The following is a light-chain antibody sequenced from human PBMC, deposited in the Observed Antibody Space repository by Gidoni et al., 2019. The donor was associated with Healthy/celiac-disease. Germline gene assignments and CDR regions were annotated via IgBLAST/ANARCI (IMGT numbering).Light chain of an antibody. Sequence: QSVLTPPPSVSGAPGQRVTIPCTGSSSNIGAGYDVHWYQQLPGTAPKLLIYGTSNRPSGVPDRFSGSKSGTSASLAITGLQAEDEADYYCQSYDSSLSGLVVFGGGTKLTVL. CDR3: QSYDSSLSGLVV. CDR1: SSNIGAGYD. J-gene: IGLJ2*01. V-gene: IGLV1-40*01. CDR2: GTS.